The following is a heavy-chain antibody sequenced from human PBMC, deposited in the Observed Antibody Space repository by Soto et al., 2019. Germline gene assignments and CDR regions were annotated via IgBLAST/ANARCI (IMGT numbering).Heavy chain of an antibody. CDR2: IYRSGST. D-gene: IGHD4-17*01. J-gene: IGHJ3*02. V-gene: IGHV4-30-2*01. CDR1: GGSISSGGYS. Sequence: TLSLTCAVSGGSISSGGYSWSWIRQPPGKGLEWIGYIYRSGSTYYNPSLKSRVTISVDRSKNQFSLKLSSVTAADTAVYYCARTPADYGDYGKDAFDIWGQGTMVTVSS. CDR3: ARTPADYGDYGKDAFDI.